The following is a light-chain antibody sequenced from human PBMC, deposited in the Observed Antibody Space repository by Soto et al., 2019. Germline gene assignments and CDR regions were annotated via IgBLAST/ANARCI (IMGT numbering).Light chain of an antibody. V-gene: IGKV3-20*01. CDR2: GAF. Sequence: ENVLTQSPDTLSLSPGERATHSCRASQSVSSNLAWYQQKPGQAPRLLIHGAFNRATGIPDRFSGSGSGTDFTLTISRLEPEDFAVYYCQQYGSSPCTFGQGTKLEIK. J-gene: IGKJ2*02. CDR1: QSVSSN. CDR3: QQYGSSPCT.